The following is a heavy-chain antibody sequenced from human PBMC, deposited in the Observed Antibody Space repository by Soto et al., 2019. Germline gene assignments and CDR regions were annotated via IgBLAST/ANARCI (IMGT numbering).Heavy chain of an antibody. Sequence: QVQLVQSGGEVKKPGASVKVSCKASGYTFSSYGMSWVRQAPGQGLEWMGWISGYNGKTYDAQKFQARVTMTTDTFMSKDYMELRSLRSDDTAVYYCARGGGITGTSRVPFDYWGQGTLVTVSS. D-gene: IGHD1-7*01. CDR3: ARGGGITGTSRVPFDY. CDR1: GYTFSSYG. J-gene: IGHJ4*02. V-gene: IGHV1-18*04. CDR2: ISGYNGKT.